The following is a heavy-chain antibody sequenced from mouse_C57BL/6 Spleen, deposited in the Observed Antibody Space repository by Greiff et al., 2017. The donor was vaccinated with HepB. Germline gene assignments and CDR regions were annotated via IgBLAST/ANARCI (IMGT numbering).Heavy chain of an antibody. V-gene: IGHV1-15*01. J-gene: IGHJ1*03. CDR1: GYTFTDYE. CDR3: TRGPYYYGSSTRYFDV. CDR2: IDPETGGT. D-gene: IGHD1-1*01. Sequence: VQRVESGAELVRPGASVTLSCKASGYTFTDYEMHWVKQTPVHGLEWIGAIDPETGGTAYNQKFKGKAILTADKSSSTAYMELRSLTSEDSAVYYCTRGPYYYGSSTRYFDVWGTGTTVTVSS.